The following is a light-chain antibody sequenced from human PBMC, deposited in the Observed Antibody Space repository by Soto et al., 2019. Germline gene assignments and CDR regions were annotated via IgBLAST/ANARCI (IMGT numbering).Light chain of an antibody. Sequence: SVLTQPASVSGSPGQSITISCTGTSSDVGGYEYVSWYQQHPGTAPRLIIYEVTNRPSGVSNRFFGSKSGNTASLTISGLQAEDEGDYYCTSYKSTSTQVFGTGTKVTVL. CDR2: EVT. J-gene: IGLJ1*01. V-gene: IGLV2-14*01. CDR3: TSYKSTSTQV. CDR1: SSDVGGYEY.